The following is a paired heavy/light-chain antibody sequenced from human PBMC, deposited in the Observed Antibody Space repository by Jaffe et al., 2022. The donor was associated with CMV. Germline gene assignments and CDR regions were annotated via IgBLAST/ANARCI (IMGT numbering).Light chain of an antibody. Sequence: QSVLTQPPSVSGAPGQRVTISCTGGSSNIGAGFHVHWYQQLPGTAPKLLIYGNNKRPSGVPDRFSGSKSGTSASLAITGLQAEDEADYYCQSYDSGLRTSVFGGGTKLTVL. J-gene: IGLJ3*02. CDR2: GNN. V-gene: IGLV1-40*01. CDR3: QSYDSGLRTSV. CDR1: SSNIGAGFH.
Heavy chain of an antibody. CDR3: TRDLDYGGTNDAFDL. CDR2: IYRSGAT. J-gene: IGHJ3*01. Sequence: EVQLVESGGGLIQPGGSLRLSCAASGFTVSSSYISWVRQTPGKGLQWVSMIYRSGATYYADSVKGRFTISRDSSKNTLYLQMNSLRAEDTAIYYCTRDLDYGGTNDAFDLWGQGTVVTVSS. D-gene: IGHD4-17*01. V-gene: IGHV3-53*01. CDR1: GFTVSSSY.